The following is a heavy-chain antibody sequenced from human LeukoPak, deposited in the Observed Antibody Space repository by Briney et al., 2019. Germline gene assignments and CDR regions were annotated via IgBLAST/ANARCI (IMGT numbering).Heavy chain of an antibody. V-gene: IGHV3-74*01. D-gene: IGHD4-17*01. CDR2: INPDGGGT. CDR1: GFTFSRYW. CDR3: VGDHTVPQDY. Sequence: GGSLRLSCAASGFTFSRYWMHWVRQAPGKGLVWVSRINPDGGGTSYADSVKGRITISRDNAKNTLYLQMNSLRVEDTAVYYCVGDHTVPQDYWGQGTLVTVSS. J-gene: IGHJ4*02.